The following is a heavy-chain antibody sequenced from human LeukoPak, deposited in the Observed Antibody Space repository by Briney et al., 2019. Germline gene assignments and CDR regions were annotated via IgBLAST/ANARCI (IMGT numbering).Heavy chain of an antibody. D-gene: IGHD2-2*01. V-gene: IGHV3-23*01. CDR2: ISGSGGST. Sequence: GGSLRLSCAASGFTFSSYAMSWVRQAPGKGLEWVSAISGSGGSTYYADSVKGRFTISRDNSKYTLYLQMNSLRAEDTAVYYCAKDGPGRVVVSYYFDYWGQGTLVTVSS. J-gene: IGHJ4*02. CDR1: GFTFSSYA. CDR3: AKDGPGRVVVSYYFDY.